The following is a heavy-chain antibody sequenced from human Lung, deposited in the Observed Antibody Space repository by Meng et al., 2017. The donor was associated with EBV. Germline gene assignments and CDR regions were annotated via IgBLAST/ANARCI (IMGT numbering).Heavy chain of an antibody. CDR1: GRAFMSSY. V-gene: IGHV4-34*01. CDR3: ARGGTSSAPLDY. CDR2: INYSGIT. D-gene: IGHD2-2*01. J-gene: IGHJ4*02. Sequence: VATRQWGPGLFKPSESLSLTCGASGRAFMSSYWSWIRQPPGKGLEWIGQINYSGITNYNPSLKSRVTISVDTSKNQFSLSLNSVTAADTAVYYCARGGTSSAPLDYWGQGTLVTVSS.